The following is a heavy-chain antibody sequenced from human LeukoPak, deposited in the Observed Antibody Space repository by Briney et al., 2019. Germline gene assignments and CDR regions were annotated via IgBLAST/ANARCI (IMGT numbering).Heavy chain of an antibody. D-gene: IGHD3-10*01. CDR3: AKENSDYYGSGSQCY. J-gene: IGHJ4*02. Sequence: PGGSLRLSCAASGFTFSSHGMHWVRQAPGKGLEWVSAISGSGGSTYYADSVKGRFTISRDNSKNTLYLQMNSLRAEDTAVYYCAKENSDYYGSGSQCYWGQGTLVTVSS. CDR1: GFTFSSHG. CDR2: ISGSGGST. V-gene: IGHV3-23*01.